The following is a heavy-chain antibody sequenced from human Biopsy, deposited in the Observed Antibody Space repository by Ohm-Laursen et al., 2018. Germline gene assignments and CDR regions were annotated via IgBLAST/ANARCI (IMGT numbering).Heavy chain of an antibody. Sequence: TLSLTCTVSRDSISNYYWTWIRQSPGKGLDWIGYIYYTGSTNYNPSVKIRVTISVDTSKNQFSLKLNSVTAADTAVYFCARGSRGGHLNTTLITGKNLDSWGQGILVTVSS. D-gene: IGHD3-16*01. CDR1: RDSISNYY. CDR2: IYYTGST. CDR3: ARGSRGGHLNTTLITGKNLDS. V-gene: IGHV4-59*01. J-gene: IGHJ4*02.